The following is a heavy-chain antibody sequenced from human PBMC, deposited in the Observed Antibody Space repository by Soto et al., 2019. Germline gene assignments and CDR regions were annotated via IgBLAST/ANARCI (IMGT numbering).Heavy chain of an antibody. Sequence: QLHLQESGPGLVKPSETLSLTCAVSGDSISSSAYYWGWIRQPPGKGLEWVGTISYSGSTFYNPSLKSRLTISVDTSQTQFSLNLSSVTAADTAVYYCVRLGDCWSGYSMFDPWGQGALVSVSS. J-gene: IGHJ5*02. D-gene: IGHD3-3*01. V-gene: IGHV4-39*01. CDR1: GDSISSSAYY. CDR2: ISYSGST. CDR3: VRLGDCWSGYSMFDP.